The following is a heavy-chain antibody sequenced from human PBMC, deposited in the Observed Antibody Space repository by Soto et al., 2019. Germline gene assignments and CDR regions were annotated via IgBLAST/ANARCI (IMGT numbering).Heavy chain of an antibody. CDR2: ISYDGSNK. CDR3: ARDGSSGYFFDY. CDR1: GFTFSSYA. D-gene: IGHD3-22*01. V-gene: IGHV3-30-3*01. Sequence: GGSLRLSSAASGFTFSSYAMHWVRQAPGKGLEWVAVISYDGSNKYYADSVKGRFTISRDNSKNTLYLQMNSLRAEDTAVYYCARDGSSGYFFDYWGQGTLVTVSS. J-gene: IGHJ4*02.